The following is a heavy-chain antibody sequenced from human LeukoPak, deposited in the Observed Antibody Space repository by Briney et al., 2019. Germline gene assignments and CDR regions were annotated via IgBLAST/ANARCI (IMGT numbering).Heavy chain of an antibody. J-gene: IGHJ6*03. Sequence: SETLSLTCTVSSGSISSYYWSWIRQPAGKGLEWIGRVYTSGSTNYNPSLKSRVTMSVDTSKNQFSLKLSSVTAADTAVYYCARTKRWLQLGGIGGFYCYYYMDVWGKGTTVTVSS. CDR1: SGSISSYY. CDR3: ARTKRWLQLGGIGGFYCYYYMDV. CDR2: VYTSGST. V-gene: IGHV4-4*07. D-gene: IGHD5-24*01.